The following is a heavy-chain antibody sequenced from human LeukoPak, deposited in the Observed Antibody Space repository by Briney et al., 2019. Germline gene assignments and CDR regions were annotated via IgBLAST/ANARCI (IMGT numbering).Heavy chain of an antibody. V-gene: IGHV1-46*01. CDR3: ARHRLHRLYYNSSGYYHDAFDI. D-gene: IGHD3-22*01. CDR1: GYTFTSYY. Sequence: ASVKVSCKASGYTFTSYYMHWVRQAPGQGLEWMGIINPSGGSTSYAQKFHDRVTMTTDTSTSTAYMELRSLRSDDTAVYYCARHRLHRLYYNSSGYYHDAFDIWGQGTMVTVSS. J-gene: IGHJ3*02. CDR2: INPSGGST.